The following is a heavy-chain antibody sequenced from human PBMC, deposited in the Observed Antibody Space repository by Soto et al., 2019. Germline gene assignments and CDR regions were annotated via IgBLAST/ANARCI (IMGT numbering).Heavy chain of an antibody. J-gene: IGHJ4*02. CDR2: LYYSGNT. CDR1: GGSISSSSYY. CDR3: ARPQVGATFGGFDY. D-gene: IGHD1-26*01. V-gene: IGHV4-39*01. Sequence: QLQLQESGPGLVKPSETLSLTCTVSGGSISSSSYYWGWIRQPPGKGLEWIGSLYYSGNTYYNPSLKSRVTISVDTSKNQFSLKLSSVTAADTAVYYCARPQVGATFGGFDYWGQGTLVTVSS.